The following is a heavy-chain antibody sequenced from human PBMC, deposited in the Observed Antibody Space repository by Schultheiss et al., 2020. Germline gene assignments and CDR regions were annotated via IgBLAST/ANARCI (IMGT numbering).Heavy chain of an antibody. Sequence: AAVKVSCKASGYTFTSYGISWVRQAPGQGLEWMGWISAYNGNTNYAQKLQGRVTMTTDTSTSTVYMELSSLRSEDTAVYYCARAQTIRGFDPWGQGTLVTVSS. V-gene: IGHV1-18*01. CDR3: ARAQTIRGFDP. CDR1: GYTFTSYG. J-gene: IGHJ5*02. D-gene: IGHD2-2*02. CDR2: ISAYNGNT.